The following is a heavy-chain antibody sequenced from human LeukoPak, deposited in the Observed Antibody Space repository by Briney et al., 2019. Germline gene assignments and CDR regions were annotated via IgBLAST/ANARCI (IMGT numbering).Heavy chain of an antibody. CDR3: ARNLGYCSSTSCYGWFDP. CDR2: ISGSGGST. V-gene: IGHV3-23*01. D-gene: IGHD2-2*01. Sequence: GGSLRLSCAASGFTFSSYAMSWVRQAPGKGLEWVSAISGSGGSTYYADSVKGRFTISRDNSKNTLYLQMNSLRAEDTAVYYFARNLGYCSSTSCYGWFDPWGQGTLVTDSS. J-gene: IGHJ5*02. CDR1: GFTFSSYA.